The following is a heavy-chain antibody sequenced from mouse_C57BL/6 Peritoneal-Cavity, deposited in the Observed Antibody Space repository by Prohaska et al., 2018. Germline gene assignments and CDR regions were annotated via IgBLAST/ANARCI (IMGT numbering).Heavy chain of an antibody. J-gene: IGHJ2*01. CDR3: ARWIYDGYWDY. Sequence: QVQLQQPGAELVRPGTSVKLSCKASGYTFISYWMHWVKQRPGQGLEWIGVIDPSDSHTNYNQKFKGKARLTVDTATSTAYMQGSSLTSEDSAVYYCARWIYDGYWDYWGQGTTLTVSS. CDR1: GYTFISYW. V-gene: IGHV1-59*01. CDR2: IDPSDSHT. D-gene: IGHD2-3*01.